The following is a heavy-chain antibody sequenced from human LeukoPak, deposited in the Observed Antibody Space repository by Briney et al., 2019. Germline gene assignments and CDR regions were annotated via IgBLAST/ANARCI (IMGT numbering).Heavy chain of an antibody. CDR2: IYHSGST. Sequence: PSETLSLTCAVSGGSISSGGYSWSWIRQPPGKGLEWIGYIYHSGSTYYNPSLKSRVTISVDRSKNQFSLKLSSVTAADTAVYYCARGTLGYDYWGQGTLVTVPS. D-gene: IGHD2-15*01. CDR3: ARGTLGYDY. J-gene: IGHJ4*02. V-gene: IGHV4-30-2*01. CDR1: GGSISSGGYS.